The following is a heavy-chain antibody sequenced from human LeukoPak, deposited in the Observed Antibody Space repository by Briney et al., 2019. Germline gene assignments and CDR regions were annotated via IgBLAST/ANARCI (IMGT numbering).Heavy chain of an antibody. CDR1: GYTFTGYY. CDR2: INPNSGGT. J-gene: IGHJ4*02. Sequence: GASVKVSCKASGYTFTGYYMHWVRQAPGQGLEWKGWINPNSGGTKYAQKFQGRVTMTRDTSITTVYMELSSLRSDDTAVYYCARDYYGSGSYYQLGYWGQGTLVTVSS. CDR3: ARDYYGSGSYYQLGY. D-gene: IGHD3-10*01. V-gene: IGHV1-2*02.